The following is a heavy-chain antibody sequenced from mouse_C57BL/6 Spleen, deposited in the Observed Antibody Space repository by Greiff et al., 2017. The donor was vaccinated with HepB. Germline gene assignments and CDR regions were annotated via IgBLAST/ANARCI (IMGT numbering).Heavy chain of an antibody. D-gene: IGHD2-5*01. Sequence: VQLQQSGAELVKPGASVKISCKASGYAFSSYWMNWVKQGPGKGLEWIGQIYPGDGDTNYNGKFKGKATLTADKSASTAYMQRSSLTSEDSAVYSCAREGYSTFSDYWGQGTTLTVSS. CDR3: AREGYSTFSDY. CDR2: IYPGDGDT. CDR1: GYAFSSYW. V-gene: IGHV1-80*01. J-gene: IGHJ2*01.